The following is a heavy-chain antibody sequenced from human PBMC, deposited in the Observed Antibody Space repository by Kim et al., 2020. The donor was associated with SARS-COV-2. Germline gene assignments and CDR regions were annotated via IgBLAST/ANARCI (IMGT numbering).Heavy chain of an antibody. J-gene: IGHJ4*02. CDR3: ARSTIPITIFGVVSHFDY. D-gene: IGHD3-3*01. V-gene: IGHV3-21*01. CDR1: GFTFSSYT. Sequence: GGSLRLSCAASGFTFSSYTMNWVRQAPGKGLEWVSSISATSTYIYYADSVKGQFTISRDNAKNSLYLQMNSLRAEDTAMYYCARSTIPITIFGVVSHFDYWGQGTLVTVSS. CDR2: ISATSTYI.